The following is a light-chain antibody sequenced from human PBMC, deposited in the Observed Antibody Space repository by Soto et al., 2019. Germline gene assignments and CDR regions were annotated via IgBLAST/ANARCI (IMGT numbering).Light chain of an antibody. CDR1: SSDVGGYNY. CDR3: SSYTSSSTRV. J-gene: IGLJ1*01. Sequence: QSALTQPASGSGSPGQSITISCTGTSSDVGGYNYVSWYQQHPGKAPKLMIYDVSNRPSGVSNRFSGSKSGNTASLTISGLQAEDEADYYCSSYTSSSTRVFGTGTKPTVL. V-gene: IGLV2-14*01. CDR2: DVS.